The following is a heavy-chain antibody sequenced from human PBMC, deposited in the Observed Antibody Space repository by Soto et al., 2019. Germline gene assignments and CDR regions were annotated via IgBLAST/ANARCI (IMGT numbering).Heavy chain of an antibody. D-gene: IGHD7-27*01. J-gene: IGHJ5*02. Sequence: NPSETLSLTCTVSGGSISSSSYYWGWIRQPPGKGLEWIGSIYYSGSTYYNPSLKSRVTISVDTSKNQFSLKLSSVTAADTAVYYCARHERSPKKSGAHNWFDPWGQGTLVTVSS. CDR1: GGSISSSSYY. V-gene: IGHV4-39*01. CDR2: IYYSGST. CDR3: ARHERSPKKSGAHNWFDP.